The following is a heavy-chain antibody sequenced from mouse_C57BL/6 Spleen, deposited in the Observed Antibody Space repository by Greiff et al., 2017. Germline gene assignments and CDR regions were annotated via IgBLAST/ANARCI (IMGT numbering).Heavy chain of an antibody. CDR1: GYTFTDYY. V-gene: IGHV1-26*01. D-gene: IGHD1-1*01. CDR3: ARGTTVGLGYYFDY. Sequence: EVQLQQSGPELVKPGASVKISCKASGYTFTDYYMNWVKQSHGKSLEWIGDINPNNGGTSYNQKFKGKDTLTVDKSSSTAYMELRSLSSEDSAVYYCARGTTVGLGYYFDYWGQGTTLTVSS. CDR2: INPNNGGT. J-gene: IGHJ2*01.